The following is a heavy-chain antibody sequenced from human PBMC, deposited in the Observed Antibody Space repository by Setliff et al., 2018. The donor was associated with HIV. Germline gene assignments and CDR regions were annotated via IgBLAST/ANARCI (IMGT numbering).Heavy chain of an antibody. CDR1: GYNFTSYF. CDR3: ARETDSLCGFNFHGFDY. Sequence: GASVKVSCKTSGYNFTSYFVHWVRQAPGQGLEWMGRINPNTGDTNYAQKFQGRVTITTDTAISTAYMELSSLRSDDTAVYYCARETDSLCGFNFHGFDYWGQGTLVTVSS. V-gene: IGHV1-2*02. D-gene: IGHD3-9*01. CDR2: INPNTGDT. J-gene: IGHJ4*02.